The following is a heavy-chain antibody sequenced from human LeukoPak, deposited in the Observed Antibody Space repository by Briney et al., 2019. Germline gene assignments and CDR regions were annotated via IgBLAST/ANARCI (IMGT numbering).Heavy chain of an antibody. CDR1: GGSISSSSYY. D-gene: IGHD3-16*02. J-gene: IGHJ6*02. Sequence: SETLSLTCTVSGGSISSSSYYWGWIRQPPGKGLEWIGSIYYSGSTYYNPSLKSRVTISVDTSKNQFSLKLSSVPAADAAVYYCARQQSFYYYYYGMDVWGQGTTVTVSS. CDR2: IYYSGST. CDR3: ARQQSFYYYYYGMDV. V-gene: IGHV4-39*01.